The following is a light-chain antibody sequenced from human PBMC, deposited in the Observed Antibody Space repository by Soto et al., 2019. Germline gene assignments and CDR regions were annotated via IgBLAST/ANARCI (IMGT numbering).Light chain of an antibody. CDR3: HQYCTLPYA. CDR2: GAS. J-gene: IGKJ2*01. V-gene: IGKV3-20*01. Sequence: IALTQSPGTLSLSPGERATLSCRASQRVSSNYVAWYQHKPGQAPRLLIHGASIRATGIPDRLSGSGSRTDFTLTISRLEPEAFAVYYCHQYCTLPYAFGQGTQLQIK. CDR1: QRVSSNY.